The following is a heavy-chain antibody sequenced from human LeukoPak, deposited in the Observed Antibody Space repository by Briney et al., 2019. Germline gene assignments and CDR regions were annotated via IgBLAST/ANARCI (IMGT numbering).Heavy chain of an antibody. D-gene: IGHD3-22*01. CDR2: IYTSGST. J-gene: IGHJ4*02. V-gene: IGHV4-4*07. CDR3: AREYYYDSSGYNAGGFDY. CDR1: GVSINSYY. Sequence: PSETLSLTCTVSGVSINSYYWSWIRQPAGKGLEWIGRIYTSGSTNYNPSLKSRVTMSVDTSKNQFSLKLSSVTAADTAVYYCAREYYYDSSGYNAGGFDYWGQGTLVTVSS.